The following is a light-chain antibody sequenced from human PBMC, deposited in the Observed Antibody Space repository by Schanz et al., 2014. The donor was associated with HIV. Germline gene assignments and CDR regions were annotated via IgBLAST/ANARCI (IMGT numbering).Light chain of an antibody. Sequence: QSVLTQPASVSGSPGQSITISCTGTRNDVGTYNLVSWYQQHPGKVPKLMIYEVTKWPSGVSDRFSGSKSGNTASLTISGLQAEDDADYYCCSYVPGGTYVFGTGTKVTVL. CDR2: EVT. CDR3: CSYVPGGTYV. J-gene: IGLJ1*01. V-gene: IGLV2-23*02. CDR1: RNDVGTYNL.